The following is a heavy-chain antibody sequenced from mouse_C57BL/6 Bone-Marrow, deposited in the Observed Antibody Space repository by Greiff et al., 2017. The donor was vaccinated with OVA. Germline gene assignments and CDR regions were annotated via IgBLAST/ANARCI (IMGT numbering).Heavy chain of an antibody. CDR3: ARSLTGTGAMDY. Sequence: QVQLQQPGTDLVKPGASVKLSCKASGYTFTSYWMHWVKQRPGQGLEWIGNINPSNGGTNYNEKFKSKATLTVDKSSSTAYMQLSSLTSEDSAVYYCARSLTGTGAMDYWGQGTSVTVSS. CDR2: INPSNGGT. CDR1: GYTFTSYW. J-gene: IGHJ4*01. V-gene: IGHV1-53*01. D-gene: IGHD4-1*01.